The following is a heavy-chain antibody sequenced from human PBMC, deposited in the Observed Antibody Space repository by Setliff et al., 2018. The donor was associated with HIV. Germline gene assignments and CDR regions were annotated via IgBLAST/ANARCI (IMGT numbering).Heavy chain of an antibody. CDR3: AREFSSSSFDQ. CDR1: GGSISSGSHY. CDR2: IYYSGTT. V-gene: IGHV4-39*02. D-gene: IGHD6-6*01. Sequence: SETLSLTCSVSGGSISSGSHYWGWIRQAPGKGLEWIGNIYYSGTTFYNPSLKSRVSISVDTSRNEFSLKLTSVTAPDTAVYYCAREFSSSSFDQWGQGTLVTVSS. J-gene: IGHJ4*02.